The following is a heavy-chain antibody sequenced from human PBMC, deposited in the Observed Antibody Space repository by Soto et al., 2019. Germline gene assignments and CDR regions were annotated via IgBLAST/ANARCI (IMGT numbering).Heavy chain of an antibody. CDR2: ISSSGSTT. J-gene: IGHJ3*01. CDR3: VAAFDV. Sequence: GGSLRLSCAASGFTVSTYNMNWVRQAPGKGLEWVSFISSSGSTTYYADSVKGRFAISRDSAKNSLFLQVNSLRDEDTAVYYCVAAFDVWGQGTMVT. CDR1: GFTVSTYN. V-gene: IGHV3-48*02.